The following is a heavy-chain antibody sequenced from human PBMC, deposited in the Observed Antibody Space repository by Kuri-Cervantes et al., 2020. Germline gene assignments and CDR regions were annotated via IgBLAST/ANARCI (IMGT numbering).Heavy chain of an antibody. CDR3: ARAGGKYQLLNYYYYMDV. D-gene: IGHD2-2*01. J-gene: IGHJ6*03. CDR1: GFTFDDYA. Sequence: GESLKISCAASGFTFDDYAMHWVRQAPGKGLEWVSLISWDGGSTYYADSVKGRFTISRDNSKNSLYLQMNSLRAEDTALYYCARAGGKYQLLNYYYYMDVWGKGTTVTVSS. CDR2: ISWDGGST. V-gene: IGHV3-43D*04.